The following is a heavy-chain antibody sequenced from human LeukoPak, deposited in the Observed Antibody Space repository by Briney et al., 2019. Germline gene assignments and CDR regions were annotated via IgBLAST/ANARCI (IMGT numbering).Heavy chain of an antibody. D-gene: IGHD5-12*01. Sequence: PGESLRLSCAASGFTFRSYEMNWVRQAPGKGLEWVSYISTSGSTIYYADSVKGRFTISRDNAKNSLYLQMTSLRAEDTAVYYCARDSKGYSGYDLGGGFDYWGQGTLVTVSS. J-gene: IGHJ4*02. CDR3: ARDSKGYSGYDLGGGFDY. V-gene: IGHV3-48*03. CDR1: GFTFRSYE. CDR2: ISTSGSTI.